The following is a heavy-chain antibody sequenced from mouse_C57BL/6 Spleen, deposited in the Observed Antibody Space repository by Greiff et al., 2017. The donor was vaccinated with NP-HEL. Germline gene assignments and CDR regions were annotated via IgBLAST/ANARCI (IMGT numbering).Heavy chain of an antibody. CDR3: TSYYYGSSRLDFDV. CDR2: IDPETGGT. Sequence: VQLQESGAELVRPGASVTLSCKASGYTFTDYEMHWVKQTPVHGLEWIGAIDPETGGTAYNQKFKGKAILTADKSSSTAYMELRSLTSEDSAVYYCTSYYYGSSRLDFDVWGTGTTVTVSS. J-gene: IGHJ1*03. D-gene: IGHD1-1*01. CDR1: GYTFTDYE. V-gene: IGHV1-15*01.